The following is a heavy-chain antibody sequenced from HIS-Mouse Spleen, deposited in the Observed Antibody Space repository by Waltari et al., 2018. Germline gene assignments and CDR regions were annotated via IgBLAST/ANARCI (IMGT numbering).Heavy chain of an antibody. V-gene: IGHV4-39*07. CDR1: GGSISSSSYY. CDR3: AREIPYSSSWYDWYFDL. Sequence: QLQLQESGPGLVKPSETLSLTCTVSGGSISSSSYYWGWIRQPPGKGLEWIGSIYYSGITYYNPSLKSLVTISVDTSKNQFSLKLSSVTAADTAVYYCAREIPYSSSWYDWYFDLWGRGTLVIVSS. CDR2: IYYSGIT. D-gene: IGHD6-13*01. J-gene: IGHJ2*01.